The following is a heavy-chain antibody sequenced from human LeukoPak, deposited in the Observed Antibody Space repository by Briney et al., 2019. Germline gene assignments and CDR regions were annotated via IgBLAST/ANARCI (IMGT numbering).Heavy chain of an antibody. D-gene: IGHD4-23*01. CDR1: GGSMSGAY. CDR3: AREEGKGDY. Sequence: SETLSLTCTVSGGSMSGAYWSWIRQPPGKGLEWIGYVFFTGNTNYNPSLGSRLTISVDTSRSQFSLKLNSVTAADTAVYYCAREEGKGDYWGQGTLVTVSS. V-gene: IGHV4-4*08. CDR2: VFFTGNT. J-gene: IGHJ4*02.